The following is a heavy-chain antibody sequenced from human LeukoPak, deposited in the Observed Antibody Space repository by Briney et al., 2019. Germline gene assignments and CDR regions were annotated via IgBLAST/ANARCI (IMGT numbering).Heavy chain of an antibody. CDR3: ARGPTGTHHYYMDV. J-gene: IGHJ6*03. CDR1: GYTFTSYD. V-gene: IGHV1-8*01. Sequence: ASVKVSCKASGYTFTSYDINWVRLATGQGLEWMGWMNPNSGNTGYAQKFQGRVTMTRNTSITTAYMELSSLRSEDTAMSYCARGPTGTHHYYMDVWGKGTTATVSS. D-gene: IGHD1-1*01. CDR2: MNPNSGNT.